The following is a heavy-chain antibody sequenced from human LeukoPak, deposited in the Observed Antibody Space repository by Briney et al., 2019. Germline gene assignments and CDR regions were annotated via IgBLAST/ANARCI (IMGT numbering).Heavy chain of an antibody. Sequence: SETLSLTCAVSGGSISSGGYSWSWIRQPPGKGLEWIGYIYHSGSTYYNPSLKSRVTISVDTSKNQFSLKLSSVTAADTAVYYCATLQRGYCSSTSCHDYWGQGTLVTVSS. CDR3: ATLQRGYCSSTSCHDY. V-gene: IGHV4-30-2*01. J-gene: IGHJ4*02. CDR1: GGSISSGGYS. D-gene: IGHD2-2*01. CDR2: IYHSGST.